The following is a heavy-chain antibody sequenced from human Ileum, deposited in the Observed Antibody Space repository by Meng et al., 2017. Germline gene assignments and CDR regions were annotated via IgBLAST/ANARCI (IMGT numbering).Heavy chain of an antibody. J-gene: IGHJ4*02. CDR3: TRVGVSATTGFDY. Sequence: GESLKISCQASGYTFTHHWIGWVRQLPGQGLEWMGIIFPGGSDIRYSPSFQGQVSLSVDRSTNTAYLQWSSLKTSDTAMYYCTRVGVSATTGFDYWGQGSLVTVSS. CDR2: IFPGGSDI. CDR1: GYTFTHHW. V-gene: IGHV5-51*01. D-gene: IGHD1-1*01.